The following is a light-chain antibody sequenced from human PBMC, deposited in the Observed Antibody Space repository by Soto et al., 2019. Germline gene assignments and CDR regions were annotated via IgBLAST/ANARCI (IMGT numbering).Light chain of an antibody. J-gene: IGLJ2*01. V-gene: IGLV2-11*01. CDR1: SSDVGGYNY. CDR3: CSYSGSDAFVV. CDR2: DVS. Sequence: QSALTQPRSVSGSPGQSVTISCTGTSSDVGGYNYVSWYQQHPGKAPKLMIYDVSKRPSGVPDRFSGSKSGNTASLTISGLQDDDEADYYCCSYSGSDAFVVFGGGTKLTVL.